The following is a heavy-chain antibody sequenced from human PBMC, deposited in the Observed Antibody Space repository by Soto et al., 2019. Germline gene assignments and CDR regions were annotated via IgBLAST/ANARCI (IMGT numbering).Heavy chain of an antibody. CDR3: AKLPPLPNRSIGPRDDAFDI. V-gene: IGHV3-23*01. Sequence: LRLSCGASGLTFSTFAMSWVRQAPGKGLEWVSTVGASGSSKFYADSVRGRFTIYRDNSRQTLYLQMNSLRAEDTAVYYCAKLPPLPNRSIGPRDDAFDIWGQGTMVTVSS. CDR1: GLTFSTFA. CDR2: VGASGSSK. J-gene: IGHJ3*02. D-gene: IGHD6-6*01.